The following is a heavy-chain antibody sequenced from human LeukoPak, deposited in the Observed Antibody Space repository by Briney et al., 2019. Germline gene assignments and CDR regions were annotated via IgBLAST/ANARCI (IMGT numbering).Heavy chain of an antibody. CDR2: VSGSGGST. D-gene: IGHD3-16*01. Sequence: GGSLTLSCAASGFALGNYGMRWLGQAGGEGVGWGASVSGSGGSTLYTDYLKGRFPRSRDNSKTLLYLPMNSLTAEETAVYYCAQDLRGGQPTEYFQHWGQGTLVTVSS. J-gene: IGHJ1*01. V-gene: IGHV3-23*01. CDR1: GFALGNYG. CDR3: AQDLRGGQPTEYFQH.